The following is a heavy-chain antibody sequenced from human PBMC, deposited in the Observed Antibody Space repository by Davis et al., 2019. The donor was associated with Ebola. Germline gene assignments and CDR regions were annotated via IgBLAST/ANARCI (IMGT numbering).Heavy chain of an antibody. CDR2: IIPILGIA. Sequence: SVKVSCKSSGYTFTSYGISWVRQAPGQGLEWMGRIIPILGIANYAQKFQGRVTITADKSTSTAYMELSSLTSEDTAVYYCARGRKVARMGSWFDSWGQGTLVTVSS. J-gene: IGHJ5*01. D-gene: IGHD5-12*01. V-gene: IGHV1-69*04. CDR3: ARGRKVARMGSWFDS. CDR1: GYTFTSYG.